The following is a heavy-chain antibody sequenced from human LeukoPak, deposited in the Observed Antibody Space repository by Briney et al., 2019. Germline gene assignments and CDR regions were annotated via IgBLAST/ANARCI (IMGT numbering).Heavy chain of an antibody. J-gene: IGHJ4*02. V-gene: IGHV4-59*01. CDR3: ARDFGYFGN. D-gene: IGHD2-2*03. CDR2: IYYSGST. CDR1: GGSISSYY. Sequence: SETLSLTCTVSGGSISSYYWSWIRQPPGKGLEWIGYIYYSGSTNYNPPLKSRVTISVDTSKNQFSLKLSSVTAADTAVYYCARDFGYFGNWGQGTLVTVSS.